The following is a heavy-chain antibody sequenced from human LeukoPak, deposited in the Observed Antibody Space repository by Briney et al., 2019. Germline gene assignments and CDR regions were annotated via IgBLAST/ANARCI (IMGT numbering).Heavy chain of an antibody. J-gene: IGHJ6*03. V-gene: IGHV4-34*01. Sequence: SSETLSLTCAVYGGSFSGYYWSWIRPPPGKGLEWIGEINHSGSTNYNPSLKSRVTISVDTSKNQFSLKLSSVTAADTAVYYCARRLNNYYYYYMDVWGKGTTVTISS. CDR2: INHSGST. CDR3: ARRLNNYYYYYMDV. CDR1: GGSFSGYY. D-gene: IGHD3-22*01.